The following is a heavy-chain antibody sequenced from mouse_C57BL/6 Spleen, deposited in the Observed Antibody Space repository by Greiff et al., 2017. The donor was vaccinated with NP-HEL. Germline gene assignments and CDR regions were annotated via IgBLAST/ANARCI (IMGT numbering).Heavy chain of an antibody. Sequence: QVQLKQPGAELVKPGASVKLSCKASGYTFTSYWMHWVKQRPGQGLEWIGMIHPNSGSTNYNEKFKSKATLTVDKSSSTAYMQLSSLTSEDSAVYYCARSLAYWGQGTLVTVSA. CDR3: ARSLAY. CDR2: IHPNSGST. V-gene: IGHV1-64*01. CDR1: GYTFTSYW. J-gene: IGHJ3*01.